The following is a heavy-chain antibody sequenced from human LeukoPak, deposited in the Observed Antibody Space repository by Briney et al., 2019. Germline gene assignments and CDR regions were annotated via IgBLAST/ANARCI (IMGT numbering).Heavy chain of an antibody. V-gene: IGHV1-2*02. CDR3: ARDREYYYGSGSLRNWFDP. D-gene: IGHD3-10*01. J-gene: IGHJ5*02. CDR2: INPNSGGT. Sequence: GASVKVSCKASGYTFTGYYMHWVRQAPGQGLEWMGWINPNSGGTNYAQKFQGRVTMTRDTSISTAYMALSRLRSDDTAVYYCARDREYYYGSGSLRNWFDPWGQGTLVTVSS. CDR1: GYTFTGYY.